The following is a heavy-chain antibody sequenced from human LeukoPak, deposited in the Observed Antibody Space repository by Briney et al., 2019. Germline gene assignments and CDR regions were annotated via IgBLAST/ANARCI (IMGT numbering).Heavy chain of an antibody. D-gene: IGHD7-27*01. CDR2: IYASGST. CDR3: AKVGLNWGSDWYFDL. V-gene: IGHV4-4*07. J-gene: IGHJ2*01. CDR1: GDSLSGSY. Sequence: SETLPLTCTVSGDSLSGSYWSWIRQPAGKGLEWIGRIYASGSTAYNASLKSRVTMSVDTSKNQFSLRLTSVTAADTAVYYCAKVGLNWGSDWYFDLWGRGTLVTVSS.